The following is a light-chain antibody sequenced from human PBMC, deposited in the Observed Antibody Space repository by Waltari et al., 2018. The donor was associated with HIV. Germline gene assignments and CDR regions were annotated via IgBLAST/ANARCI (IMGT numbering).Light chain of an antibody. CDR2: GAS. CDR1: QSVTSSY. J-gene: IGKJ3*01. Sequence: EIVLTQSPGTLSLSPGERATLSCRASQSVTSSYLAWYQQKPGQAPRLLIYGASSRATGISDRFSGSGSGTDFTLTISRLGPEDFAVYYCQQSHPGFTFGPGTKVDIK. CDR3: QQSHPGFT. V-gene: IGKV3-20*01.